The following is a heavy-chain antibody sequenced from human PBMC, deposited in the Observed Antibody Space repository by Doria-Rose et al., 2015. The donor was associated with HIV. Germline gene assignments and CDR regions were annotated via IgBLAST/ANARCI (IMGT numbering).Heavy chain of an antibody. V-gene: IGHV3-49*04. Sequence: VQLVQSGGGLVQPGRSLRLSCTASGFTFGDYAMSWVRQAPGKGLEWVGFIRSKGYGGTTEYAASVKDRFTISRDDSKSIAYLQMNSLKTEDTAVYYCTRDLLQFLQWFLSDSWGQGTLVTVSS. CDR2: IRSKGYGGTT. D-gene: IGHD3-3*01. CDR3: TRDLLQFLQWFLSDS. CDR1: GFTFGDYA. J-gene: IGHJ4*02.